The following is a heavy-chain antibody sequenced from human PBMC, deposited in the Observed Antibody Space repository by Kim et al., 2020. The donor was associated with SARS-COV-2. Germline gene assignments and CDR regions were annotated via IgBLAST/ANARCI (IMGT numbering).Heavy chain of an antibody. Sequence: GGSLRLSCTASGFTFGDYAMSWFRQAPGKGLEWVGFIRSKAYGGTTEYAASVKGRFTISRDDSKSIAYLQMNSLKTEDTAVYYCTRDRPNVLLWFGESTDNWFDPWGQGTLVTVSS. J-gene: IGHJ5*02. V-gene: IGHV3-49*03. CDR1: GFTFGDYA. CDR3: TRDRPNVLLWFGESTDNWFDP. CDR2: IRSKAYGGTT. D-gene: IGHD3-10*01.